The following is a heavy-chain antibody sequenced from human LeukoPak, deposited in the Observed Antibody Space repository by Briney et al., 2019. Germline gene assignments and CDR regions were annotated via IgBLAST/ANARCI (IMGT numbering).Heavy chain of an antibody. J-gene: IGHJ4*01. CDR2: IYNSGST. CDR3: ARPSRTDNRYTFEL. V-gene: IGHV4-61*05. Sequence: PSETLSLTCTVSGGSISSNNYYWGWIRQPPGKGLEWIGYIYNSGSTKYNPSLEGRVTISVDTSKNQISLKLSSVTAADTAVYYCARPSRTDNRYTFELWGQGSLVIVSS. D-gene: IGHD2-2*01. CDR1: GGSISSNNYY.